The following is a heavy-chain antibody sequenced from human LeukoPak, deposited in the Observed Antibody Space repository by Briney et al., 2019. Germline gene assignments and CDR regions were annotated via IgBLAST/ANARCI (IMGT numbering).Heavy chain of an antibody. CDR1: GFIFSKAW. CDR3: TTDQYDILTGYYMGYFDY. CDR2: IKGKTDGGIT. Sequence: GGSLRLSCAASGFIFSKAWMSWVRQAPGKGLEWVGRIKGKTDGGITDYAAPVKGRFTISRDDSKNTLYLQMNSLKTEDTAVYYCTTDQYDILTGYYMGYFDYWGQGTLVTVSS. D-gene: IGHD3-9*01. V-gene: IGHV3-15*01. J-gene: IGHJ4*02.